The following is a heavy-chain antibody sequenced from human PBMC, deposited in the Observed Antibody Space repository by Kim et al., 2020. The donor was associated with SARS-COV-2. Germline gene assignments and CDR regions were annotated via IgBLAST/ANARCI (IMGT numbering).Heavy chain of an antibody. CDR3: ARDPNCSSTSCYPFNYYMDV. Sequence: FTISRDNSKNTLYLQMNSLRAEDTAVYYCARDPNCSSTSCYPFNYYMDVWGKGTTVTVSS. V-gene: IGHV3-30*01. J-gene: IGHJ6*03. D-gene: IGHD2-2*01.